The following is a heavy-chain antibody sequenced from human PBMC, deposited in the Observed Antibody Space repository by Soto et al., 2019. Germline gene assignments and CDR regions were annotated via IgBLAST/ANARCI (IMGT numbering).Heavy chain of an antibody. J-gene: IGHJ3*02. V-gene: IGHV1-58*01. CDR1: GFTFTSSA. D-gene: IGHD3-22*01. CDR2: IVVGSGNT. Sequence: SVKVSCKASGFTFTSSAVQWVRQARGQRLEWIGWIVVGSGNTNYAQKFQERVTITRDMSTSTAYMELSSLRSEDTAVYYCAADPYYYDSSGYSGAFDIWGQGTMVTVSS. CDR3: AADPYYYDSSGYSGAFDI.